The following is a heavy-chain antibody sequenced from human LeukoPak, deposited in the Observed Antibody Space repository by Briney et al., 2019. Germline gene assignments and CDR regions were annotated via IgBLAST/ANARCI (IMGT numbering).Heavy chain of an antibody. V-gene: IGHV4-34*01. D-gene: IGHD5-12*01. Sequence: SETLSLTCAVYGGSFSGYYWSWIRQPPGKGLEWIGEINHSGSTNYNPSLKSRVTISVDTSKNQFSLKLSSVTAADTAVYYCARFRRIVATIGYYYYYGMDVWGKGTMVTVSS. CDR3: ARFRRIVATIGYYYYYGMDV. CDR2: INHSGST. CDR1: GGSFSGYY. J-gene: IGHJ6*04.